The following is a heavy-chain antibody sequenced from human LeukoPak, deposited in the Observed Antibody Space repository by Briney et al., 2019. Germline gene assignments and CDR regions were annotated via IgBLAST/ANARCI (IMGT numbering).Heavy chain of an antibody. CDR3: ARTTVTPPDYYYYGMDV. Sequence: SGTLSLTCTVSGGSISGYYWSWIRQPPGKGLEWIGYIYYTGSTNYNPSLKSRVTISVDTSKNQFSLKLTSVTAADTAVYYCARTTVTPPDYYYYGMDVWGQGTTVTVSS. V-gene: IGHV4-59*01. J-gene: IGHJ6*02. D-gene: IGHD4-17*01. CDR1: GGSISGYY. CDR2: IYYTGST.